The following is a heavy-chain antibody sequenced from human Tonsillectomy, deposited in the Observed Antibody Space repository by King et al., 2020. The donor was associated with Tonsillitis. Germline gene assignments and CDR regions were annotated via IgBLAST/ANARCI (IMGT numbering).Heavy chain of an antibody. V-gene: IGHV3-30*04. CDR2: ISYDGSNK. CDR1: GFTFSSYA. D-gene: IGHD2-2*01. Sequence: VQLVESGGGVVQPGRSLRLSCAASGFTFSSYAMHWVRQAPGKGLEWVAVISYDGSNKYYADSVKGRFTISRDNSKNTLYLQMNSLRAEDTAVYYCARSRFVVVPASDYWGQGTLVTVSS. J-gene: IGHJ4*02. CDR3: ARSRFVVVPASDY.